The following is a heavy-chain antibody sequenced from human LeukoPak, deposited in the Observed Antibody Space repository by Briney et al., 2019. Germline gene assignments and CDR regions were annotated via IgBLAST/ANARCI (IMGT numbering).Heavy chain of an antibody. D-gene: IGHD6-13*01. CDR3: ARETQQLVSFDY. CDR2: INHSGST. V-gene: IGHV4-34*01. J-gene: IGHJ4*02. Sequence: PSETLSLTCAVYGGSFSGYYWSWIRQPPGKGLEWIGEINHSGSTNYNPSLKSRVTISVDTSKNQFSLKLSSVTAADTAVYYCARETQQLVSFDYWGQGTLVTVSS. CDR1: GGSFSGYY.